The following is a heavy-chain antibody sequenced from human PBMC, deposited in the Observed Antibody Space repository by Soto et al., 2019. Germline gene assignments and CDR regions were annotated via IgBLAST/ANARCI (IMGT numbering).Heavy chain of an antibody. D-gene: IGHD2-15*01. V-gene: IGHV4-59*08. CDR1: GGSISSYY. J-gene: IGHJ5*02. CDR3: ARRGVYCSGGSCSNWFDP. Sequence: SETLSLTCTVSGGSISSYYWSWIRQPPGKGLEWIGYIYYSGSTNYNPSLKSRVTISVDTSKNQFSLKLSSVTAADTAVYYCARRGVYCSGGSCSNWFDPWGQGTLVTVSS. CDR2: IYYSGST.